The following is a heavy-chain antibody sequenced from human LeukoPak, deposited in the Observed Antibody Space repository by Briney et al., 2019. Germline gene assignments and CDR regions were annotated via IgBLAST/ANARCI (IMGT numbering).Heavy chain of an antibody. D-gene: IGHD7-27*01. CDR1: GFTFSTYT. CDR3: AIDPNWGTHS. CDR2: IGSSGGGI. J-gene: IGHJ4*02. Sequence: GGSLRLSCAASGFTFSTYTMYWVRHPPGKRLEWVSIIGSSGGGIHYADSVKGRFTISRDNSKNALYLQMNSLRVEDTAVYRCAIDPNWGTHSWGQGVLVTVSS. V-gene: IGHV3-23*01.